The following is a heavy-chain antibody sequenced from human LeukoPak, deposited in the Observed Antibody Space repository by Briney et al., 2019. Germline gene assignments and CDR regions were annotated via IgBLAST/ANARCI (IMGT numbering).Heavy chain of an antibody. CDR3: ASPDMLAAGPFDY. Sequence: GGSLRLSCAASGYSFRFYWMHWVRQAPGKGLVWVSRINRDGSTTTYADSVKGRFTVSRDNAKNTLYLEMNSLRAEDTAVYFCASPDMLAAGPFDYWGQGTLVTVSS. D-gene: IGHD6-13*01. V-gene: IGHV3-74*03. CDR1: GYSFRFYW. J-gene: IGHJ4*02. CDR2: INRDGSTT.